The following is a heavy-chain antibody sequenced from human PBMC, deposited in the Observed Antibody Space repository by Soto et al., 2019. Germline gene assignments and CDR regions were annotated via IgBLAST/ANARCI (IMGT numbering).Heavy chain of an antibody. CDR1: GFTFDDYT. CDR2: ISWDGGST. CDR3: ANDIILRSRPRCMDV. D-gene: IGHD3-10*01. Sequence: GGSLRLSCAASGFTFDDYTMHWVRQAPGKGLEWVSLISWDGGSTYYADSVKGRFTISRDNSKNSLYLQMNSLRTEDTALYYCANDIILRSRPRCMDVWGQGTTVTVSS. J-gene: IGHJ6*02. V-gene: IGHV3-43*01.